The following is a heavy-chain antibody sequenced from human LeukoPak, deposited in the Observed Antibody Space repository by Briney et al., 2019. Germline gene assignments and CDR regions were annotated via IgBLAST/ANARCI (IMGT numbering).Heavy chain of an antibody. Sequence: GGSLRLSCAAYGFTFSSYWMSWVRQAPGKGLEWVANIKQDGSEKYYVDSVKGRFTISRDNAKNSLYLQMNSLRAEDTAVYYCARVVAERVDYWGQGTLVTVSS. CDR2: IKQDGSEK. D-gene: IGHD6-13*01. V-gene: IGHV3-7*01. J-gene: IGHJ4*02. CDR1: GFTFSSYW. CDR3: ARVVAERVDY.